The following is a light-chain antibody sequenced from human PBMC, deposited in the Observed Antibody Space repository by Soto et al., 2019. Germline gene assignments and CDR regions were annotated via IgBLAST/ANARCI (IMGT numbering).Light chain of an antibody. Sequence: EIVMTQFPATLSLSPGERATLSCRASQSVGSNLAWYQHKPGQAPRLLIYGASTRATGIPVRFSGSGSGTEFTLTINSLQSEDFVVYYCQHYNPWRGFGQGTKLEIK. CDR2: GAS. V-gene: IGKV3-15*01. CDR3: QHYNPWRG. CDR1: QSVGSN. J-gene: IGKJ2*01.